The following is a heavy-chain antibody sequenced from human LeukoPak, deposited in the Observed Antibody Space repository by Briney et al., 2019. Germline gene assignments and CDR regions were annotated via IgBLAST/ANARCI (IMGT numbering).Heavy chain of an antibody. V-gene: IGHV4-39*07. CDR3: ARDSGEMATIPFDY. D-gene: IGHD5-24*01. CDR2: IYYSGST. J-gene: IGHJ4*02. CDR1: GGSISSSSYY. Sequence: SETLSLTCTVSGGSISSSSYYWGWIRQPPGKRLEWIGSIYYSGSTYYNPSLKSRVTISVDTSKNQFSLKLSSVTAADTAVYYCARDSGEMATIPFDYWGQGTLVTVSS.